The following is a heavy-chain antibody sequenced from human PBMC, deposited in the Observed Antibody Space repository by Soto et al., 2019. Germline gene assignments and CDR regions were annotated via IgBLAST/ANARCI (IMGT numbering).Heavy chain of an antibody. CDR1: RYIFTAYF. CDR3: ASHDPGARFAP. D-gene: IGHD1-1*01. V-gene: IGHV1-2*02. Sequence: QVQLVQSGAEVKKPGASVKVSCKAPRYIFTAYFMHWVRQAPGQGLVWMGWINPNNGATHYGLSFQGRVTMTRDTSISTAYMELRSLRCDATAVYYCASHDPGARFAPWGQGTLVIVPS. J-gene: IGHJ5*02. CDR2: INPNNGAT.